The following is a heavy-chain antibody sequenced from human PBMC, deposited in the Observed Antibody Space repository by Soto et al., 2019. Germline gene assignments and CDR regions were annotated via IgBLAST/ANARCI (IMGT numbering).Heavy chain of an antibody. CDR3: AKISGGSSGSYYYYGMDV. J-gene: IGHJ6*02. CDR2: ISGSGGST. V-gene: IGHV3-23*01. D-gene: IGHD6-19*01. CDR1: GFTFSSYA. Sequence: GGSLRLSCAASGFTFSSYAMSWVRQAPGKGLEWVSAISGSGGSTYYADSVKGRFTISRDNSKNTLYLQMNSLRAEDTAVYYCAKISGGSSGSYYYYGMDVWGQGTTVTVSS.